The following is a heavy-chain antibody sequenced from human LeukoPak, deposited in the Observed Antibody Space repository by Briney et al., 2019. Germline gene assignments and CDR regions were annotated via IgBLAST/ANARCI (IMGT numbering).Heavy chain of an antibody. CDR2: INGGGVNT. CDR1: GFTFSSYA. D-gene: IGHD4-11*01. Sequence: GGSLRLSCAASGFTFSSYAMSWVRRAPGKGLEWVSTINGGGVNTHYADSVGGRFTISRDNSKNTLFLQINSLRDEDTAVYYCAKDLYSNYGPADYWGQGNLVTVSS. CDR3: AKDLYSNYGPADY. V-gene: IGHV3-23*01. J-gene: IGHJ4*02.